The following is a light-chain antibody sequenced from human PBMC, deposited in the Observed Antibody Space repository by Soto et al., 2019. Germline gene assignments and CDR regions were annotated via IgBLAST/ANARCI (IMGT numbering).Light chain of an antibody. V-gene: IGKV1-33*01. J-gene: IGKJ2*01. CDR1: QDINNY. CDR3: QQYDNLPPYT. Sequence: DIQMTQSPSSLSASVGDRVTITCQASQDINNYLNWFQQKPGKAPNLLIYGASNLEAGVPSRFSGNGSGTDFSFTISSLQPEDLATYYCQQYDNLPPYTFGQETKLEIK. CDR2: GAS.